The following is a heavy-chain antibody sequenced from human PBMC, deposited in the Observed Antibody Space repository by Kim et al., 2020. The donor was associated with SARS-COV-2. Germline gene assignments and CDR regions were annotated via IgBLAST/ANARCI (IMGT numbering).Heavy chain of an antibody. J-gene: IGHJ4*02. D-gene: IGHD3-22*01. CDR1: GFTFSSYG. CDR2: ISYDGSNK. Sequence: GGSLRLSCAASGFTFSSYGMHWVRQAPGKGLEWVAVISYDGSNKYYADSVKGRFTISRDNSKNTLYLQMNSLRAEDTAVYYCAKDPITMIVVVITTFPDYWGQGTLVTVSS. CDR3: AKDPITMIVVVITTFPDY. V-gene: IGHV3-30*18.